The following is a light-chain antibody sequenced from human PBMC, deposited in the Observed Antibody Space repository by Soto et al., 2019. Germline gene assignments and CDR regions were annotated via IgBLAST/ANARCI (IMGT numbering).Light chain of an antibody. Sequence: QSVLTQPPPVSGAPGQRVTISCTGSSSNIGAGYNVHWYQQLPGTAPKLLIYGNSNRPSGVPDRFSGSKSGTSASLAITGLQAEDEADSYCQSYDSSLSGWVFGGGTKVTVL. CDR1: SSNIGAGYN. V-gene: IGLV1-40*01. J-gene: IGLJ3*02. CDR2: GNS. CDR3: QSYDSSLSGWV.